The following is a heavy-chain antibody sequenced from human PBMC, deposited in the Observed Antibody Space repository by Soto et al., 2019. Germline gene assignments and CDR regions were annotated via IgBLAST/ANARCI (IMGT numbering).Heavy chain of an antibody. CDR3: ARDREIFGVVITPDY. V-gene: IGHV1-18*01. CDR1: GYTFTSYG. Sequence: VASVKVSCKASGYTFTSYGISWVRQAPGQGLEWMGWISAYNSNTNYAQKLQGRVTMTTDTSTSTAYKELSSLRSDDTAVYYCARDREIFGVVITPDYWGQGTLVTVSS. J-gene: IGHJ4*02. CDR2: ISAYNSNT. D-gene: IGHD3-3*01.